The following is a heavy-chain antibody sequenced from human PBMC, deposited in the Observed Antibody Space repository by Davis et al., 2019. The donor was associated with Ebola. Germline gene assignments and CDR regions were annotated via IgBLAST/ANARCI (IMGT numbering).Heavy chain of an antibody. CDR1: GFTFSSYA. Sequence: GESLKISCAASGFTFSSYAMHWVRQAPGKGLEWVAVISYDGSNKYYADSVKGRFTISRDNSKNTLYLQMNSLRAEDTAVYYCARWSGYDLQDDYWGQGTLVTVSS. V-gene: IGHV3-30-3*01. CDR3: ARWSGYDLQDDY. CDR2: ISYDGSNK. J-gene: IGHJ4*02. D-gene: IGHD5-12*01.